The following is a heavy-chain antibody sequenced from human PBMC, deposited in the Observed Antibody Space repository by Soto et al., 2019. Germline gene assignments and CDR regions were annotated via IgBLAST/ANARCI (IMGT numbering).Heavy chain of an antibody. CDR1: GYTFPGNH. D-gene: IGHD2-2*01. V-gene: IGHV1-2*02. CDR2: INPTSGGT. Sequence: ASVKVSCKASGYTFPGNHMHWVRQAPGQGLEWMALINPTSGGTNYAQKFQGRVTMTWDTPISTAYMELSRLRSDDTAIYYCARGYCSSSGCSHYFDYLGQGTLVTVSS. CDR3: ARGYCSSSGCSHYFDY. J-gene: IGHJ4*02.